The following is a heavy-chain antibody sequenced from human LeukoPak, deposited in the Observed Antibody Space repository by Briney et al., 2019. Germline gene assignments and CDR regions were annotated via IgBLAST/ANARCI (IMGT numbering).Heavy chain of an antibody. D-gene: IGHD5-12*01. CDR1: GGSISSYY. J-gene: IGHJ3*02. V-gene: IGHV4-59*01. CDR3: ARDQTITPLDI. Sequence: PSETLSLTCTVSGGSISSYYWSWIRQPPGKGLEWIGYIYYSGSTNYNPSLKSRVTISVDTSKNQFSLKLSSVTAVDTAVYYCARDQTITPLDIWGQGTMVTVSS. CDR2: IYYSGST.